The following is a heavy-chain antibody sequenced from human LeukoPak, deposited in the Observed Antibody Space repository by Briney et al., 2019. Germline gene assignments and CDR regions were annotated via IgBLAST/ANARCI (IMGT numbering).Heavy chain of an antibody. Sequence: PGGSLRLSCAASGFTFSSYWMHWVRQVPGEGLVWVSRINTDGNSTRYADSVKGRFTIFRDNAKNTLYLQMNSLRAEDTAVYYCARVPLGEFKGFDPWGQGTLVTVSS. CDR2: INTDGNST. CDR3: ARVPLGEFKGFDP. D-gene: IGHD3-10*01. J-gene: IGHJ5*02. CDR1: GFTFSSYW. V-gene: IGHV3-74*01.